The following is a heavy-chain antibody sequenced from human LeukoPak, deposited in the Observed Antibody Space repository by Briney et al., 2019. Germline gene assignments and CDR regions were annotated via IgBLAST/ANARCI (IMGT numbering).Heavy chain of an antibody. V-gene: IGHV1-2*02. CDR1: GYTFTGYY. CDR3: ARALLVLAGTNFDY. J-gene: IGHJ4*02. Sequence: ASVKVSCQASGYTFTGYYLHWVRQAPGQGPEWMGWINPNSGDTHSAQEFQGRVTMTRDTSISTGYMELSRLTSDDTAVYYCARALLVLAGTNFDYWGQGTLVTVPS. CDR2: INPNSGDT. D-gene: IGHD6-19*01.